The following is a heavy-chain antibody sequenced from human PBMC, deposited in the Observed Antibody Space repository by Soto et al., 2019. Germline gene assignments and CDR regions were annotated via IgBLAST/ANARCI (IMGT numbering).Heavy chain of an antibody. CDR1: GGSITSGDDY. D-gene: IGHD4-4*01. J-gene: IGHJ6*02. Sequence: QVQLQESGPGLVKPSQTLSLTCTVSGGSITSGDDYWSWIRQPPGKGLEWIAYIHYSGSTYYNPSLKSRVPISVDTSKNQFSLKLSSVTAADTAVYYCARGGYTVTTRYYYGMDVWGQGTTVTVSS. CDR3: ARGGYTVTTRYYYGMDV. V-gene: IGHV4-30-4*01. CDR2: IHYSGST.